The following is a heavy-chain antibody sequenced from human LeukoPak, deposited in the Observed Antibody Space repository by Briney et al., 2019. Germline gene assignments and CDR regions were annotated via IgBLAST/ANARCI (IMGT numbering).Heavy chain of an antibody. CDR2: IYYSGST. V-gene: IGHV4-59*01. Sequence: SETLSLTCTVSGGSISSYYWSWIRQPPGKGLEWIGYIYYSGSTNYNPSLKSRVTMSVDTSKNQFSLKLSSVTAADTAVYYCAGVWFGELSLGYFDLWGRGTLVTVSS. D-gene: IGHD3-10*01. CDR1: GGSISSYY. J-gene: IGHJ2*01. CDR3: AGVWFGELSLGYFDL.